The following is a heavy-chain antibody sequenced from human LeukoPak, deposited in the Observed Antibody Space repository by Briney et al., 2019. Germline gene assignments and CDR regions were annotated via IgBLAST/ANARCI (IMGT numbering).Heavy chain of an antibody. CDR3: AKSSRVPAGPSPLDY. CDR2: ISGSCGST. V-gene: IGHV3-23*01. CDR1: GFTFSSYA. D-gene: IGHD2-2*01. J-gene: IGHJ4*02. Sequence: GGSLRLSCAASGFTFSSYAMSWVRQAPGKGLEWVSAISGSCGSTYYADSVKGRFTISRDNSKNTLYLQMNSLRAEDTAVYYCAKSSRVPAGPSPLDYWGQGTLVTVSS.